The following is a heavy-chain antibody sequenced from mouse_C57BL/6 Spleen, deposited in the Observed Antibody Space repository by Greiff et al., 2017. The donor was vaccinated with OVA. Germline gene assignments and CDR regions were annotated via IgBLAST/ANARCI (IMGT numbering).Heavy chain of an antibody. CDR2: IYPGDGDT. J-gene: IGHJ2*01. V-gene: IGHV1-82*01. CDR3: ARCGSSYNYFDY. Sequence: VQLQQCGPELVKPGASVKISCKASGYAFSSSWMNWVKQRPGKGLEWIGRIYPGDGDTNYNGKFKGKATLTADKSSSTAYMQLSSLTSEDSAVYFCARCGSSYNYFDYWGQGTTLTVSS. D-gene: IGHD1-1*01. CDR1: GYAFSSSW.